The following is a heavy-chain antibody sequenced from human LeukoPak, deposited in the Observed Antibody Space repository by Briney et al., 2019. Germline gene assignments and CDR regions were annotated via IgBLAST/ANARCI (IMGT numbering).Heavy chain of an antibody. Sequence: GGSLRLSCAASGFTFTRAWMTWVRQAPGKGLEWVGRIKTKTDGWTTDYAAPLKGKFTISRNDSQNTVSLQMNSLQTDDTAVYYFSSDVVCSPTNFFHPWGQGTLVTVSS. CDR3: SSDVVCSPTNFFHP. J-gene: IGHJ5*02. D-gene: IGHD2-15*01. V-gene: IGHV3-15*01. CDR2: IKTKTDGWTT. CDR1: GFTFTRAW.